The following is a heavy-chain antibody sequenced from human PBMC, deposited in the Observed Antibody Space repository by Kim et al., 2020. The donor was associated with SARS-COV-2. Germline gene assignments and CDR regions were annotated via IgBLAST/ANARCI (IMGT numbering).Heavy chain of an antibody. CDR2: IYYSGST. J-gene: IGHJ6*02. CDR3: DALVSEPIYYYYGMDV. CDR1: GGSISSSSYY. D-gene: IGHD1-1*01. Sequence: SETLSLTCTVSGGSISSSSYYWGWIRQPPGKGLEWIGSIYYSGSTYYNPSLKSRVTISVDTSKNQFSLKLSSVTAADTAVYYCDALVSEPIYYYYGMDVWGQGTTVTVSS. V-gene: IGHV4-39*01.